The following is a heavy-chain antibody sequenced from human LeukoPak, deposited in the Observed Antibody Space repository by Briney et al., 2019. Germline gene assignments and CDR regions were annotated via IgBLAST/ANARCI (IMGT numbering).Heavy chain of an antibody. CDR3: AKEIGRDDYNRCDY. CDR2: MSASGGTT. D-gene: IGHD5-24*01. J-gene: IGHJ4*02. V-gene: IGHV3-23*01. CDR1: GFTLSSYA. Sequence: PGGSLRLSCAAAGFTLSSYAMNWVRQTPGEGLEWVAGMSASGGTTYPDSVRGRFTISRDTSKNTLYLQMHALRAEDTAIYFCAKEIGRDDYNRCDYWGQGTPVTVPS.